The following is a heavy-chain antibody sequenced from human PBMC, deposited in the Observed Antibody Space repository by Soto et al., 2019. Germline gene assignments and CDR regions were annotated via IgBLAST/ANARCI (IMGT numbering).Heavy chain of an antibody. CDR2: INPNSGGT. V-gene: IGHV1-2*02. CDR3: ARGDYVWGSYSMTLDY. J-gene: IGHJ4*02. Sequence: GASVKVSCKASGYTFTGYYMHWVRQAPGQGLEWMGWINPNSGGTNYAQKFQGRVTMTRDTSISTAYMELSRLRSDDTAVYYCARGDYVWGSYSMTLDYWGQGTLVT. D-gene: IGHD3-16*01. CDR1: GYTFTGYY.